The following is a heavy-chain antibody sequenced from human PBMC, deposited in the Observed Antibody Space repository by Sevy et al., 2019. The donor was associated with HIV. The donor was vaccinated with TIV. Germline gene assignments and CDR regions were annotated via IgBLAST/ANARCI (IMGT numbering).Heavy chain of an antibody. CDR3: ASAEAGYSGYDHQIWTS. Sequence: SETLSLTCTVSGGSISSGGYYWSWIRQHPGKGLEWIGYIYYSGSTYYNPSLKSRVTISVDTSKNQFSLKLSSVSAADTAVYYCASAEAGYSGYDHQIWTSWGQGTLVTVSS. D-gene: IGHD5-12*01. CDR2: IYYSGST. V-gene: IGHV4-31*03. J-gene: IGHJ4*02. CDR1: GGSISSGGYY.